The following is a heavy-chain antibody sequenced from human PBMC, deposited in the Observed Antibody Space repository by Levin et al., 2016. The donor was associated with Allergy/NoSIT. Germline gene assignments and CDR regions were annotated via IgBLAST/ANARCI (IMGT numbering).Heavy chain of an antibody. V-gene: IGHV1-69*01. CDR3: ARDRLGGHLPWYFDL. D-gene: IGHD3-16*01. CDR2: IIPMFGTV. Sequence: WVRQAPGQGLEWLGGIIPMFGTVDYAQKFQDRLTINADESTGTAYMELTRLISEDTAVYYCARDRLGGHLPWYFDLWGRGTLVTVSS. J-gene: IGHJ2*01.